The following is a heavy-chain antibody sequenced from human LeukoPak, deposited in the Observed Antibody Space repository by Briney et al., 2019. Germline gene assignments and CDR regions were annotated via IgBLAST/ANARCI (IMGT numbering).Heavy chain of an antibody. D-gene: IGHD6-19*01. V-gene: IGHV3-33*06. CDR3: AKAMYSSGWSAFDI. CDR1: GFTFSGYG. J-gene: IGHJ3*02. CDR2: IWYDGSNK. Sequence: GGSLRLSCAASGFTFSGYGMHWVRQAPGKGLEWVAVIWYDGSNKYYADSVKGRFTISRDNSKNTLYLQMNSLRAEDTAVYYCAKAMYSSGWSAFDIWGQGTMVTVSS.